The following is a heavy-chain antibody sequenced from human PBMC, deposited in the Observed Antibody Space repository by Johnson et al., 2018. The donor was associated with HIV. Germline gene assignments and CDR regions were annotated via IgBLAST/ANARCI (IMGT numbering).Heavy chain of an antibody. CDR2: MGYDGCTK. CDR1: GFTFSTYG. D-gene: IGHD6-19*01. Sequence: QMLLVESGGGVVQPGRSLRLSCAASGFTFSTYGMHWVRQAPGKGLEWVAVMGYDGCTKYYADSAKGRFPISRDNSKNTLYLQMNSLRAEDTAVYYCAKELALYSSGYGGDAFDIWGQGTMVTVSS. J-gene: IGHJ3*02. V-gene: IGHV3-33*06. CDR3: AKELALYSSGYGGDAFDI.